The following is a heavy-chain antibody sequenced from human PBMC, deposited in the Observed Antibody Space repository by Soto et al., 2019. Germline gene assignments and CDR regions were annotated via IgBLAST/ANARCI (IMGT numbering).Heavy chain of an antibody. V-gene: IGHV5-51*01. CDR3: ARPPLGYDFWSGYSLYFDY. J-gene: IGHJ4*02. D-gene: IGHD3-3*01. CDR1: GYSFTSYW. Sequence: PXGSLKISCKGCGYSFTSYWIGWVRQMPGKGLEWMGIIYPGDSDTRYSPSFQGQVTISADKSISTAYLQWSSLKASDTAMYYCARPPLGYDFWSGYSLYFDYWGQGTLVTVSS. CDR2: IYPGDSDT.